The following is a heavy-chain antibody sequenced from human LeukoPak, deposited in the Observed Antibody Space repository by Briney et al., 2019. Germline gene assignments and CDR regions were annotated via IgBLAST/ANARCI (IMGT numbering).Heavy chain of an antibody. J-gene: IGHJ3*02. CDR1: GGSFSGYY. Sequence: SETLSLTCAVYGGSFSGYYWSWIRQPPGKGLEWMGEINHSGSTNYNPSLKSRVTISVDTSKNQFSLKLSSVTAADTAVYYCARLRLKYYDFWSGYSQGAFDIWGQGTMVTVSS. D-gene: IGHD3-3*01. CDR3: ARLRLKYYDFWSGYSQGAFDI. V-gene: IGHV4-34*01. CDR2: INHSGST.